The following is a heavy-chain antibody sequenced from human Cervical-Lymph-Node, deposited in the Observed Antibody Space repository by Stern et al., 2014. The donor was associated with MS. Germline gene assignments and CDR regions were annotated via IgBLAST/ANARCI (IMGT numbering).Heavy chain of an antibody. J-gene: IGHJ4*02. V-gene: IGHV1-2*06. D-gene: IGHD6-13*01. Sequence: VQLEESGAELKKPGASVNVSCKDSGYTFTDYYMHWMRQAPGQGLEWMGRINPNSGGTNYAQKFQGRFTMTRDTSISTAYMELNGLRSDDTAVYYCAAAGAGDYYFDSWGQGTLVTVSS. CDR2: INPNSGGT. CDR3: AAAGAGDYYFDS. CDR1: GYTFTDYY.